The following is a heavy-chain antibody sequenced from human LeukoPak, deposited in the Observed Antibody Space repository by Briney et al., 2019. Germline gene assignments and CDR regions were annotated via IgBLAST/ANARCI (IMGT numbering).Heavy chain of an antibody. CDR3: AGASNYFALLY. CDR1: GGSISSSTYY. J-gene: IGHJ4*02. V-gene: IGHV4-39*01. CDR2: IYYTGTT. D-gene: IGHD5-24*01. Sequence: SSETLSLTCTVSGGSISSSTYYWGWIRQPPGKGLEWIGTIYYTGTTYYNPSLKSRATISIDTSKNQFSLTLSSVIPADTAVQFWAGASNYFALLYRGQGTLVTVSS.